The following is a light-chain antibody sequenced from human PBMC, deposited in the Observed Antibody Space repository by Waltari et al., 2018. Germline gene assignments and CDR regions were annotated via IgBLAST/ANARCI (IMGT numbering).Light chain of an antibody. Sequence: EIIMTQSPATLSPSPGERATLYCRASQNVNSNLAWYQQKPGQAPRLLIYGASIRATGIPARFSGSGSGTQFTLTINSLQSEDSAVYFCQQHNDWPPWTFGQGTKVELK. CDR2: GAS. CDR1: QNVNSN. V-gene: IGKV3-15*01. CDR3: QQHNDWPPWT. J-gene: IGKJ1*01.